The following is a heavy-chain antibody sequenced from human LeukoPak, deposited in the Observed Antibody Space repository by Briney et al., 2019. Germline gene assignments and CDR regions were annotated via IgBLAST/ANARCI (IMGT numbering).Heavy chain of an antibody. V-gene: IGHV1-2*02. CDR1: EYTFTGYY. D-gene: IGHD2-2*01. CDR3: ASIKDIVVGGGPYYFDY. J-gene: IGHJ4*02. Sequence: ASVKVSCKASEYTFTGYYLHWVRQAPGQGLEWMGWVNPNSGDTNYAQKFQGRVTMTRDTSISTAYMELSRLRSDDTAVYYCASIKDIVVGGGPYYFDYWGQGTLVTVSS. CDR2: VNPNSGDT.